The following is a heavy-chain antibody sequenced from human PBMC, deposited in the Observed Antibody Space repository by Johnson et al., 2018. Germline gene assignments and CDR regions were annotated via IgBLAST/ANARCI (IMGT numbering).Heavy chain of an antibody. V-gene: IGHV4-39*01. Sequence: QVQLQQWGAGLLKPSETLSLTCTVSGGSISSSTYYWGWIRQPPGKGLEWIGSFYYSGSTYYNPSLRSRVTISVDTSKNQYSLKLSSVTAADPAVYYCLRLGDFSLFDIWGQGTMVTVSS. CDR3: LRLGDFSLFDI. CDR1: GGSISSSTYY. J-gene: IGHJ3*02. D-gene: IGHD3-16*02. CDR2: FYYSGST.